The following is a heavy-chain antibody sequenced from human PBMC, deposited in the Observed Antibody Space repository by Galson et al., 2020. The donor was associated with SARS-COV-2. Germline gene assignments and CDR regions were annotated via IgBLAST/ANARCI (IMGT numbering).Heavy chain of an antibody. CDR2: ISYDYSIK. V-gene: IGHV3-30*03. Sequence: GGTLRLSCAASGYTFSNYGIHWVRQAPGKGLEWVAIISYDYSIKYYVDSVKSRFTISRDTSTNTLYPQMNSLRAEDTAVYYCATSVGLFWFREACGMVVWGRGSAVTVAS. CDR3: ATSVGLFWFREACGMVV. D-gene: IGHD3-10*01. CDR1: GYTFSNYG. J-gene: IGHJ6*02.